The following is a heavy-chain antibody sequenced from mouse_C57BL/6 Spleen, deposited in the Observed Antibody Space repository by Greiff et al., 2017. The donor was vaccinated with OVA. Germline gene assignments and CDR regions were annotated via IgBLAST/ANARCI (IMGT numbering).Heavy chain of an antibody. D-gene: IGHD2-1*01. CDR1: GFTFSSYA. CDR2: ISDGGSYT. CDR3: ARGLLWSPVYFDY. J-gene: IGHJ2*01. V-gene: IGHV5-4*03. Sequence: EVKLVESGGGLVKPGGSLKLSCAASGFTFSSYAMSWVRQTPEKRLEWVATISDGGSYTYYPDNVKGRFTISRDNAKNNLYLQMSHLKSEDTAMYYCARGLLWSPVYFDYWGQGTTHTVSS.